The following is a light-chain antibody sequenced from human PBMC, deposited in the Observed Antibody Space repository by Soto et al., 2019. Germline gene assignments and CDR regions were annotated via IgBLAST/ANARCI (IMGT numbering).Light chain of an antibody. Sequence: EIVLEQSPDTLSLSPWERATLSCWPSQSVSNNYLAWSQQKPGQAPRLLIYGASNRATGIPDRFSGSGSGTDFTLTISRLEPEDFAVYYCQQYDGSPRTFGQGTKVHIK. CDR1: QSVSNNY. J-gene: IGKJ1*01. CDR2: GAS. V-gene: IGKV3-20*01. CDR3: QQYDGSPRT.